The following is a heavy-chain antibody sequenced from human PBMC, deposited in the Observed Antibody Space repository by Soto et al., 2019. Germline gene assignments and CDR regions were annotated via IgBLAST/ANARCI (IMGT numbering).Heavy chain of an antibody. Sequence: PGEALNISFQVSVYSFSTSCVGWLRQLPGKGLECMGIIYPGDSDSRYGPSFEGHVTFSVDKSISTAYLEWSSLKASDTAIYYCARLSRRVAQESNYFDPWGQGTLVTGSA. CDR2: IYPGDSDS. D-gene: IGHD2-8*01. J-gene: IGHJ5*02. CDR1: VYSFSTSC. CDR3: ARLSRRVAQESNYFDP. V-gene: IGHV5-51*01.